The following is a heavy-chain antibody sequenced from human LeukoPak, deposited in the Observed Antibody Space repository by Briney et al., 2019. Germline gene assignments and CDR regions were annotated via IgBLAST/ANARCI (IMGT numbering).Heavy chain of an antibody. CDR2: IWSDGTNK. Sequence: GTSLRLSCAASGLTFSAYGMHWVRQAPGKGLEWVAVIWSDGTNKYYAESVRGRFTISRDNSKSTLYLQMNTLIIEDTAVYYSASAAGAFDNWGQGTMITVSS. CDR3: ASAAGAFDN. D-gene: IGHD6-13*01. V-gene: IGHV3-33*01. J-gene: IGHJ3*02. CDR1: GLTFSAYG.